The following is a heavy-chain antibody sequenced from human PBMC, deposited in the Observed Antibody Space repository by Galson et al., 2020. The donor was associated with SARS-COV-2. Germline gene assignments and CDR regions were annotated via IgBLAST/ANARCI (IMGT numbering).Heavy chain of an antibody. V-gene: IGHV1-2*02. CDR3: ARDQSIAAAGTNFDY. CDR2: INPNRGGT. Sequence: ASVKVSCKDSGYTFTGYYMHWVRQAPGQGLEWMGWINPNRGGTNYAQKFQGRVTMTRDTSISTAYMELSRLRSDDTAVYYCARDQSIAAAGTNFDYWGQGTLVTVSS. CDR1: GYTFTGYY. D-gene: IGHD6-13*01. J-gene: IGHJ4*02.